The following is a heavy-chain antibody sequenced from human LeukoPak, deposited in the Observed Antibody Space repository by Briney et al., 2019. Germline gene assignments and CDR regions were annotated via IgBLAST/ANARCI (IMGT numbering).Heavy chain of an antibody. CDR3: ARAPYDFWSGRTDYYMDV. V-gene: IGHV4-38-2*02. CDR1: GYSISSGYY. CDR2: VYHSGTT. J-gene: IGHJ6*03. D-gene: IGHD3-3*01. Sequence: PSETLSLTCSVSGYSISSGYYWGWIRQPPGKGLEWIGNVYHSGTTYYNPSLKSRVTISVDTSKNQFSLKLSSVTAADTAVYYCARAPYDFWSGRTDYYMDVWGKGTTVTVSS.